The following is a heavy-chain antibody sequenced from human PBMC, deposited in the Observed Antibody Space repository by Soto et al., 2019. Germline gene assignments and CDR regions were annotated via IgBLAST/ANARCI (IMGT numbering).Heavy chain of an antibody. D-gene: IGHD1-1*01. CDR2: IYYSGST. V-gene: IGHV4-61*01. Sequence: PSETLSLTCTVSGGSVSSGSYYWSWIRQPPGKGLEWIGYIYYSGSTNYNPSLKSRVTISVDTSKNQFSLKLSSVTAADTAVYYCARDQRTTGTTSWFDPWGQGTLVTVS. J-gene: IGHJ5*02. CDR3: ARDQRTTGTTSWFDP. CDR1: GGSVSSGSYY.